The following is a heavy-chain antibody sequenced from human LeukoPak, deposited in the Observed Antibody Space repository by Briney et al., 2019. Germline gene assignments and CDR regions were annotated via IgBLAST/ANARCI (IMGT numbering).Heavy chain of an antibody. V-gene: IGHV1-69*13. Sequence: ASVKVSCKASGGTFSSYANSWVRQAPGQGLEWMGGIIPIFGTANYAQKFQGRVTITADESTSTAYMELSSLRSEDTAVYYCARGYYDSSGYYDAFDIWGQGTMVTVSS. CDR2: IIPIFGTA. J-gene: IGHJ3*02. D-gene: IGHD3-22*01. CDR1: GGTFSSYA. CDR3: ARGYYDSSGYYDAFDI.